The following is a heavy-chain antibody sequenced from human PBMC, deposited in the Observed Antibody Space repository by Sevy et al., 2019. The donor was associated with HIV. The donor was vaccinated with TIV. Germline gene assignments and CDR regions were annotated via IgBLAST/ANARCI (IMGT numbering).Heavy chain of an antibody. Sequence: GGSLRLSCTASGFTFSSNAMYWVRQAPGKGLEWVAVIWYDESNKYHADSVKGRFTFSRDNSKNTLYLQMNSLRAEDTAVYYCARGVATTYYYHYGMDVWGQGPTVTVSS. D-gene: IGHD5-12*01. CDR1: GFTFSSNA. CDR2: IWYDESNK. V-gene: IGHV3-33*01. J-gene: IGHJ6*02. CDR3: ARGVATTYYYHYGMDV.